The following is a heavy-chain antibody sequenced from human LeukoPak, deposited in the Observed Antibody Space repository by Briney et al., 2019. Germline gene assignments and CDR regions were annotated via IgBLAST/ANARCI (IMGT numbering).Heavy chain of an antibody. CDR3: ARGHYSSWYGYFDF. V-gene: IGHV4-4*07. J-gene: IGHJ2*01. CDR1: GGSLSSHQ. CDR2: ISTTGTT. D-gene: IGHD6-13*01. Sequence: PSETLSLTCSASGGSLSSHQWSWIRQPAGKGLEWIGRISTTGTTSYNPSLKSRVSMSVDTSKNEFSLRLTSVTAADTAVYYCARGHYSSWYGYFDFWGRGTLVTVSS.